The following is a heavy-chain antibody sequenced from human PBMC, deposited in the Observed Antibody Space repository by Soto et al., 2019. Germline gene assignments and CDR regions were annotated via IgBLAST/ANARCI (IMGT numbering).Heavy chain of an antibody. Sequence: PSETLSLTCAVYGGSFSDYYWSWIRQPPGEGLEWIGDINHSGRTNYNPSLKSRVTISVDTSQNQFSLKLSSVTAADTAVYYCARSEDIVVVVAALYYYYGMDVWGQGTTVTVSS. CDR1: GGSFSDYY. J-gene: IGHJ6*02. CDR3: ARSEDIVVVVAALYYYYGMDV. D-gene: IGHD2-15*01. CDR2: INHSGRT. V-gene: IGHV4-34*01.